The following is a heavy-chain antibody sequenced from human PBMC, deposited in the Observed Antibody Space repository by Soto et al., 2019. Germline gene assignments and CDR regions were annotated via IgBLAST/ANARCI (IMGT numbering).Heavy chain of an antibody. J-gene: IGHJ4*02. CDR2: IYWDDYK. D-gene: IGHD4-17*01. CDR1: GFSLSTSGVG. V-gene: IGHV2-5*02. CDR3: ALRVTTWGSVDY. Sequence: QITLKESGPTLVKPTQTLTLTCTFSGFSLSTSGVGVGWIRQPPGKALEWLALIYWDDYKRYSPSLKSRLTITKDTAKNRVVLTMTNMDTVDTATYYCALRVTTWGSVDYWGQGTLVTVSS.